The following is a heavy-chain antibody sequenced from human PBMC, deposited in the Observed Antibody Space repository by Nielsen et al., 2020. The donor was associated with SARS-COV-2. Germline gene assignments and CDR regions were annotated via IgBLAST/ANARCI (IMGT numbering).Heavy chain of an antibody. J-gene: IGHJ6*02. D-gene: IGHD6-13*01. V-gene: IGHV3-7*03. CDR3: ARAGYSSSWYALWYYGMDV. Sequence: GGSLRLSCAASGFTFSSYSMNWVRQAPGKGLEWVANIKQDGSEKYYVDSVKGRFTISRDNAKNSLYLQMNSLRAEDTAVYYCARAGYSSSWYALWYYGMDVWGQGTTVTVSS. CDR2: IKQDGSEK. CDR1: GFTFSSYS.